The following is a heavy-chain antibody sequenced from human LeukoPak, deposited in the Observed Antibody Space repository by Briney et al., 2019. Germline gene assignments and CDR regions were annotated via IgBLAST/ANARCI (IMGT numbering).Heavy chain of an antibody. CDR1: GHTFTSYD. J-gene: IGHJ5*02. CDR2: MNPNSGNT. Sequence: ASVKVSCKASGHTFTSYDINWVRQATGRGLEWMGWMNPNSGNTGYAQKFQGRVTMTRNTSISTAYMELSSLRSEDTAVYYCARARLRFRPAWFDPWGQGTLVTVSS. CDR3: ARARLRFRPAWFDP. V-gene: IGHV1-8*01. D-gene: IGHD3-3*01.